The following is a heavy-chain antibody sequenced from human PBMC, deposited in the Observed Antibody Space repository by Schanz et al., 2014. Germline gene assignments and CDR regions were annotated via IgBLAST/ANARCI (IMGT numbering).Heavy chain of an antibody. CDR1: GGSIRSGGYY. J-gene: IGHJ4*02. Sequence: QAHLHESGPGLVKPSQTLSLTCTVSGGSIRSGGYYWSWIRQHPGKGLEWFGYIYDGGSTYYNPALKSRVTISVDTSKNQFSLRLSSVTAADTAVYYCARARSWPDYWGQGTLVTVSS. V-gene: IGHV4-31*03. CDR3: ARARSWPDY. CDR2: IYDGGST. D-gene: IGHD6-13*01.